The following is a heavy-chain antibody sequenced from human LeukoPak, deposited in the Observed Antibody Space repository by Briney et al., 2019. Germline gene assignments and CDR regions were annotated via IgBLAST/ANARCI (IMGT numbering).Heavy chain of an antibody. V-gene: IGHV4-34*01. J-gene: IGHJ3*02. CDR2: INHSGST. Sequence: SETLSLTCAVYGESFSGYYWSWIRQPPGKGLEWIGEINHSGSTTYNPSLKSRVTISLDTSKNQFSLNLSSVTAADTAVYYCARGFTTDAFDIWGQGTMVTVSS. CDR3: ARGFTTDAFDI. D-gene: IGHD3-22*01. CDR1: GESFSGYY.